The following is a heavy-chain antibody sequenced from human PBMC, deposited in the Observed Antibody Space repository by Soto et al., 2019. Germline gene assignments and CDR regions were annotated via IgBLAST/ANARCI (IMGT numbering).Heavy chain of an antibody. J-gene: IGHJ5*02. CDR1: GFTFSSYS. V-gene: IGHV3-23*01. D-gene: IGHD3-10*01. CDR2: ISDSGGNT. CDR3: SKWSGFGDA. Sequence: EVQLTESGGGLVQPGGSLRVSCAASGFTFSSYSMTWVRQAPGKGLEWVSGISDSGGNTWYADSVKGRFTISRDNSKNTLFLQMNSLRAEDTAVYFCSKWSGFGDAWGQGTLVTVSS.